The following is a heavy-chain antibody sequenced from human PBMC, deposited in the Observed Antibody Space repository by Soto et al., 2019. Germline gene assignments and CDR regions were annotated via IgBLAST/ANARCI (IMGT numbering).Heavy chain of an antibody. J-gene: IGHJ4*02. Sequence: ASVKVSCKASGYTFTSYYMHWVRQAPGQGLEWMGRINASNGSTSYSQKFQGRVTMTRDTSASTAYMELSSLRSEDTAVYYCARSNTGVDYDFWSGYTYYFDYWGQGTLVTVSS. CDR3: ARSNTGVDYDFWSGYTYYFDY. D-gene: IGHD3-3*01. V-gene: IGHV1-46*01. CDR2: INASNGST. CDR1: GYTFTSYY.